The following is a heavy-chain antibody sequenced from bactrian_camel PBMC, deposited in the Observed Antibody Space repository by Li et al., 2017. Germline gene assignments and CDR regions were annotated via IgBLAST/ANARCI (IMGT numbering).Heavy chain of an antibody. CDR2: IDSDGIA. CDR1: GSIYGDAC. V-gene: IGHV3S53*01. Sequence: HVPLVESGGGSGQAGGSLRLSCGASGSIYGDACVGWLRQAPGKEREGVAAIDSDGIASYADSVQGRFTASKDNAKMTLYLQMNSLKPEDTAMYYCGADFPCLTSIAYGLAGYFRSWGQGTQVTVS. D-gene: IGHD1*01. J-gene: IGHJ6*01. CDR3: GADFPCLTSIAYGLAGYFRS.